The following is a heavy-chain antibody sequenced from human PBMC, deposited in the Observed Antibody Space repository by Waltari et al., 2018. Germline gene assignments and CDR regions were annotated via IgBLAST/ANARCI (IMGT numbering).Heavy chain of an antibody. V-gene: IGHV4-4*02. D-gene: IGHD6-13*01. CDR3: ARVLLTEGSWSFDY. Sequence: QVQLQESGPGLVKPSGTLSLTCAVSGGSISSSNWWSWVRQPPGKGLEWIGEIYHSGSTNYIPPLNGRVTISVDKSKNQFARKLSSVTAADTAVYYCARVLLTEGSWSFDYWGQGTLVTVSS. J-gene: IGHJ4*02. CDR2: IYHSGST. CDR1: GGSISSSNW.